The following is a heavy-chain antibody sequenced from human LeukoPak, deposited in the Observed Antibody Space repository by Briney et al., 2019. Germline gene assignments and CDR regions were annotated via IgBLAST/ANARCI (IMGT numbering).Heavy chain of an antibody. CDR1: GYSFTSYW. CDR3: ARRVEWLRLQYYFDY. J-gene: IGHJ4*02. D-gene: IGHD5-12*01. Sequence: GESLKISCKGSGYSFTSYWIGWVRQMPGKGLEWMGIIYPGDSDTRYSPSFQGQVTISADKSISTAYLQWSSLKASDTAMYYCARRVEWLRLQYYFDYWGQGTLVTLSS. V-gene: IGHV5-51*01. CDR2: IYPGDSDT.